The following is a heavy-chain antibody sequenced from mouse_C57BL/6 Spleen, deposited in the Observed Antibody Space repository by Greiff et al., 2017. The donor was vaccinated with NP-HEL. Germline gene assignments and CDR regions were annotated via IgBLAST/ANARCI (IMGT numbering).Heavy chain of an antibody. CDR3: ERPYYYGSSPYFDY. J-gene: IGHJ2*01. D-gene: IGHD1-1*01. CDR1: GFTFSDYG. CDR2: ISSGSSTI. Sequence: DVQLVESGGGLVKPGGSLKLSCAASGFTFSDYGMHWVRQAPEKGLEWVAYISSGSSTIYYADTVKGRFTISRDNAKNTLFLQVTSLRSEDTAMYYCERPYYYGSSPYFDYWGQGTTLTVSS. V-gene: IGHV5-17*01.